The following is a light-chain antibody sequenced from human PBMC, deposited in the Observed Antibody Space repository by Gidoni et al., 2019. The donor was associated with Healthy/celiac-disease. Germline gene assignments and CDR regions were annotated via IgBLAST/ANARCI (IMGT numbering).Light chain of an antibody. CDR3: QQYGSSPPLT. CDR1: QSVSSSY. J-gene: IGKJ4*01. Sequence: EIELTQSPVTLSLSTGERATLSCRASQSVSSSYLAWYQQKPGQAPRLLIYGASSRATGIPDRFSGSGSGTDFTLTISRLEPEDFAVYYCQQYGSSPPLTFGGGTKVEIK. CDR2: GAS. V-gene: IGKV3-20*01.